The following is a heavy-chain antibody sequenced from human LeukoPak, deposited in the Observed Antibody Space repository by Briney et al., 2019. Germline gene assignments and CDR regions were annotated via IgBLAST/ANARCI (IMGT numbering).Heavy chain of an antibody. CDR2: IYYSGST. CDR1: GGSISSSSYY. Sequence: SETLSLTCTVSGGSISSSSYYWGWIRQPPGKGLEWIGSIYYSGSTYYNPSLKSRVTISVDTSKNQFSLKLSSVTAADTAVYYYARSSGGNPFGVVFNWFDPWGQGTLVTVSS. CDR3: ARSSGGNPFGVVFNWFDP. V-gene: IGHV4-39*01. J-gene: IGHJ5*02. D-gene: IGHD3-3*01.